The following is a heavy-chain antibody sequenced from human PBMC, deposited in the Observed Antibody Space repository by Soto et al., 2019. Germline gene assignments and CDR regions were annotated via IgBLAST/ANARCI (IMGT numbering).Heavy chain of an antibody. D-gene: IGHD3-10*01. Sequence: GASVKVSCKASGYTFTSYGISWVRQAPGQGLEWMGWISAYNGNTNYAQKLQGRVTMTTDTSTSTAYMELRSLRSDDTAVYYCARDAKYYYGSGSYYNTRDYWGQGTLVTVSS. V-gene: IGHV1-18*01. CDR2: ISAYNGNT. CDR1: GYTFTSYG. CDR3: ARDAKYYYGSGSYYNTRDY. J-gene: IGHJ4*02.